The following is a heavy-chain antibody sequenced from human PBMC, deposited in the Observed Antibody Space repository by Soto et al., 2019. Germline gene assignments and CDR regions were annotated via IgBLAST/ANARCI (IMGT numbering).Heavy chain of an antibody. D-gene: IGHD3-22*01. CDR1: GGSFSGYY. J-gene: IGHJ5*02. V-gene: IGHV4-34*01. CDR3: ASSVRRDHNYYDSSGYAYNWFDP. Sequence: PSETLSLTCAVYGGSFSGYYWSWIRQPPGKGLEWIGEINHSGSTNYNPSLKSRVTISVDTSKNQFSLKLSSVTAADTAVYYCASSVRRDHNYYDSSGYAYNWFDPWGQGTLVTVSS. CDR2: INHSGST.